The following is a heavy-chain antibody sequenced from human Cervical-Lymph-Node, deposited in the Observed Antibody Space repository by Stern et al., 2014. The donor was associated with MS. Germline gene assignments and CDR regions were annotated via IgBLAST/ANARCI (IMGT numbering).Heavy chain of an antibody. Sequence: QLQLQESGPGLVKPSETLSLTCAVSGDSISSYTHYWAWIRQPPGKGLEWIGSAFYRGPTYYTPSIKSPVPIPVDTPKNHFSLGLNSVTAADTAVYYCAKHACTGAACPFDLWGQGTLVTVSS. CDR3: AKHACTGAACPFDL. V-gene: IGHV4-39*01. J-gene: IGHJ4*02. CDR1: GDSISSYTHY. CDR2: AFYRGPT. D-gene: IGHD2-8*02.